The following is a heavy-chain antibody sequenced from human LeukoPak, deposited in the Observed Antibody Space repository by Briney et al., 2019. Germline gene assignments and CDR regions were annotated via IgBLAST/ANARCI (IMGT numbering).Heavy chain of an antibody. CDR1: GYSFTSYW. J-gene: IGHJ4*02. D-gene: IGHD5-18*01. V-gene: IGHV1-69*05. CDR2: IIPIFGTA. CDR3: ARSVTWIQAPLDY. Sequence: KISCKGSGYSFTSYWIGWVRQAPGQGLEWMGGIIPIFGTANYAQKFQGRVTITTDESTSTAYMELSSLRSEDTAVYYCARSVTWIQAPLDYWGQGTLVTVSS.